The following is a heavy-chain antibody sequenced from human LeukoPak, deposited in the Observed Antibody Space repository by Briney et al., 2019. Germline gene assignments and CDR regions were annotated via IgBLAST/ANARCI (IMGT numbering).Heavy chain of an antibody. J-gene: IGHJ4*02. Sequence: DSVKGRFTISRGNAKNSLYLQMNSLRAEDTAVYYCARGGSYFDYWGQGTLVTVSS. CDR3: ARGGSYFDY. V-gene: IGHV3-7*01. D-gene: IGHD1-26*01.